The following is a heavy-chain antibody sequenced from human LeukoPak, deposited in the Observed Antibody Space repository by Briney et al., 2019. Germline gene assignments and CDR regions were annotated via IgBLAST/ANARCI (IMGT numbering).Heavy chain of an antibody. CDR2: ISVRSNYI. D-gene: IGHD3-22*01. CDR3: VRLRRNSDTSGFYYYYDF. J-gene: IGHJ4*02. V-gene: IGHV3-21*01. Sequence: GGSLRLSCAASGYTFSSYSINWVRQAPGKGLEWVSSISVRSNYIYYADSVRGRFRISRDDARDLLYLQMNSLRAADTAVYYCVRLRRNSDTSGFYYYYDFWGQGTLVTVSS. CDR1: GYTFSSYS.